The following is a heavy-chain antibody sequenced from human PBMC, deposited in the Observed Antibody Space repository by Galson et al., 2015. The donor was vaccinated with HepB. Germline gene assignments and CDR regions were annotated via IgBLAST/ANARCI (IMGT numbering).Heavy chain of an antibody. CDR3: ATAKFGSGAYWTFEI. CDR1: GYSFTTYI. J-gene: IGHJ3*02. Sequence: SVKVSCKASGYSFTTYIISWVRQAPGQGLQWMGRVSTYNGDTQYAPGLQDRVTMTTDTSTRTAYLELSSLRAEDTGVYYCATAKFGSGAYWTFEIWGQGTLVTVSS. V-gene: IGHV1-18*01. D-gene: IGHD4/OR15-4a*01. CDR2: VSTYNGDT.